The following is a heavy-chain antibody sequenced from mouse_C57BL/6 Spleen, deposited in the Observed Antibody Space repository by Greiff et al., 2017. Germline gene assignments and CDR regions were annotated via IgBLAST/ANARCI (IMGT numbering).Heavy chain of an antibody. J-gene: IGHJ4*01. Sequence: EVKVVESGGGLVQPGGSLSLSCAASGFTFTDYYMSWVRQPPGKALEWLGFIRNKANGYTTEYSASVKGRFTISRDNSQSILYLQMNALRAEDSATYYCARYGTLMDYWGQGTSVTVSS. CDR1: GFTFTDYY. V-gene: IGHV7-3*01. CDR2: IRNKANGYTT. CDR3: ARYGTLMDY. D-gene: IGHD2-14*01.